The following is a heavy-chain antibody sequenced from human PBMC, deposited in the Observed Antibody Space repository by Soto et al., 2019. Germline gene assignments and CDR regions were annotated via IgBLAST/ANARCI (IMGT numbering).Heavy chain of an antibody. D-gene: IGHD3-3*01. CDR1: GGSFSGYY. V-gene: IGHV4-34*01. Sequence: SETLSLTCAVYGGSFSGYYWSWIRQPPGKGLEWIGEINHSGSTNYNPSLKSRVTISVDTSKNQFSLKLSSVTAADTAVYYCARGRSVRFLEWSLSSYYYMDVWGKGTTVTVSS. CDR3: ARGRSVRFLEWSLSSYYYMDV. CDR2: INHSGST. J-gene: IGHJ6*03.